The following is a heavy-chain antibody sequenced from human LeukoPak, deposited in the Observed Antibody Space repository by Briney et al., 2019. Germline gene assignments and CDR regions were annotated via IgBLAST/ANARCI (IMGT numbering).Heavy chain of an antibody. CDR1: GFTFSSYW. CDR3: AKALYDILTGSDY. D-gene: IGHD3-9*01. Sequence: GGSLRLSCAASGFTFSSYWMHWVRQAPGKGLEWVSAISGSGGSTYYADSVKGRFTISRDNSKNTLYLQMNSLRAEDTAVYYCAKALYDILTGSDYWGQGTLVTVSS. J-gene: IGHJ4*02. CDR2: ISGSGGST. V-gene: IGHV3-23*01.